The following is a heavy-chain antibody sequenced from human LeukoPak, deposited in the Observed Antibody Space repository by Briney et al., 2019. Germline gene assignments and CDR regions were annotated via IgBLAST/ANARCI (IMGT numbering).Heavy chain of an antibody. J-gene: IGHJ3*02. CDR3: MALEQRPEVAFDI. Sequence: QPGRSLRLSCAASGFTFSSYAMHWVRQAPGKGLEWVAVISYDGRNKYYADSVKGRFTISRDNSKNTLYLQMNSLRAEDTAVYYCMALEQRPEVAFDIWGQGTMVTVSS. CDR2: ISYDGRNK. CDR1: GFTFSSYA. V-gene: IGHV3-30*04. D-gene: IGHD1/OR15-1a*01.